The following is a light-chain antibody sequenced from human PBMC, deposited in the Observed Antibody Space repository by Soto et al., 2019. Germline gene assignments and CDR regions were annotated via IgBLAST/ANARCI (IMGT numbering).Light chain of an antibody. CDR2: DVS. CDR3: SSYTSSSTPVV. J-gene: IGLJ2*01. CDR1: SSDVGGYNY. Sequence: QSVLTQPASVSGSPGQSITISCTETSSDVGGYNYVSWYQQHPGKAPKLMIYDVSNRPSGVSNRFSGSKSGNTASLTISGLQAEDEADYYCSSYTSSSTPVVFGGGTKFTVL. V-gene: IGLV2-14*01.